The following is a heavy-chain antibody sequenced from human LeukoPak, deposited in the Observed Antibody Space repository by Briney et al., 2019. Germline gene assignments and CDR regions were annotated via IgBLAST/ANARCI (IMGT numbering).Heavy chain of an antibody. V-gene: IGHV1-2*02. J-gene: IGHJ5*02. CDR3: ARDHVYCSGGSCYWFDP. Sequence: ASVKVSCKASGYTFTGYYMHWVRQAPGQGLEWMGWINPNSGGTNYAQKFQGRVTMTRDTAISTAYMELRRLRSDDTAVYYCARDHVYCSGGSCYWFDPWGQGTLVTVSS. CDR1: GYTFTGYY. D-gene: IGHD2-15*01. CDR2: INPNSGGT.